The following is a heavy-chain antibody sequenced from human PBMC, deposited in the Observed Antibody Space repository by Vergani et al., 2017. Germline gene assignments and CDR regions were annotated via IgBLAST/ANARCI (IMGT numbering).Heavy chain of an antibody. Sequence: QLQLQESGPGLVKPSETLSLTCTVSGGSISSSSYYWGWIRQPAGKGLEWIGRIYTSGSTNYNPSLKSRVTISVDTSKNQFSLKLSSVTAADTAVYYCARGGHGWHPVFYWGQGTLVTVSS. D-gene: IGHD2-8*01. CDR3: ARGGHGWHPVFY. CDR2: IYTSGST. J-gene: IGHJ4*02. CDR1: GGSISSSSYY. V-gene: IGHV4-61*02.